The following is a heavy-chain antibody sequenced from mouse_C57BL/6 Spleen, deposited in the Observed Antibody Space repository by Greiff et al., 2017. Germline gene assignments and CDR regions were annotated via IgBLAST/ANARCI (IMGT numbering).Heavy chain of an antibody. V-gene: IGHV1-80*01. Sequence: QVQLQQSGAELVKPGASVKISCKASGYAFSSYWMNWVKQRPGKGLEWIGQISPGEGDTNYNGKFKGKATLTADKSSSTAYMPLSSLTSEDSAVYFGARGGEPYYYAMDDGGQGASVTVSS. CDR3: ARGGEPYYYAMDD. CDR1: GYAFSSYW. D-gene: IGHD6-1*01. CDR2: ISPGEGDT. J-gene: IGHJ4*01.